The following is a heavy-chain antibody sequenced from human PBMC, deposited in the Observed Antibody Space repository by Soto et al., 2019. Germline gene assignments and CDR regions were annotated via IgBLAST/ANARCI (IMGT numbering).Heavy chain of an antibody. V-gene: IGHV3-30*18. J-gene: IGHJ4*02. D-gene: IGHD6-13*01. CDR1: EFTFSRYS. Sequence: GGSLRLSCAASEFTFSRYSLSWVRQAPGKGLEWVAVISYDGSNKYYADSVKGRFTISRDNSKNTLYLQMNSLRAEDTAVYYCAKDLHLSTGIAYHALDYWGQGTLVTVSS. CDR3: AKDLHLSTGIAYHALDY. CDR2: ISYDGSNK.